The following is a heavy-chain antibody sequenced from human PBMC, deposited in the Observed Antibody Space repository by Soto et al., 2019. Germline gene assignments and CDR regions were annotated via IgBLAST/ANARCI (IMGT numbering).Heavy chain of an antibody. V-gene: IGHV3-33*01. CDR1: GFIFRTYG. CDR3: ARDQGYCPDGHCYSHFDL. J-gene: IGHJ4*02. Sequence: QVQLVESGGGVVQAGRSLRLSCAASGFIFRTYGMQWVRHTPDRGLEWVAVIWSDGSRRYYADSVEGRFTISRDNSMNTLYLEMDSLRPDDTAIYFCARDQGYCPDGHCYSHFDLWGKGTLVNVYS. CDR2: IWSDGSRR. D-gene: IGHD2-15*01.